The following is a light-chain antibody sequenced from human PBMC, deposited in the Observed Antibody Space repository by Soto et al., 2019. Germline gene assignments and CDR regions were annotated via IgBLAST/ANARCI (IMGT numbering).Light chain of an antibody. CDR1: SSNIGANYD. Sequence: QSVLTQAPSVSGAPGQRVTISCTGSSSNIGANYDVHWYRQLPGTAPKLVIFGNTNRPSGVPDRFSGYKSGTSASLAITGLQAEDEADYYCQYYEGSLSAHVFGTGTKVTVL. CDR3: QYYEGSLSAHV. CDR2: GNT. V-gene: IGLV1-40*01. J-gene: IGLJ1*01.